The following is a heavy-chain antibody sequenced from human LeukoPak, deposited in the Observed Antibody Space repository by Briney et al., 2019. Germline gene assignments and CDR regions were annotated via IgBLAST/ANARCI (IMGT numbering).Heavy chain of an antibody. CDR2: ISYDGSNK. V-gene: IGHV3-30*03. Sequence: GGSLRLSCAASGFTFSSYGMHWLRQAPGKGLEWVAVISYDGSNKYYADSVKGRFTISRDNSKNTLYLQMNSLRAEDTAVYYCASGGAPHHSWGQGTLVTVSS. CDR3: ASGGAPHHS. CDR1: GFTFSSYG. J-gene: IGHJ4*02. D-gene: IGHD3-10*01.